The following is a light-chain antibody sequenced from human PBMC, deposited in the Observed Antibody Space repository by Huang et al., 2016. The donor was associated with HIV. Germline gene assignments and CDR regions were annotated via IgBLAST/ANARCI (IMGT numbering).Light chain of an antibody. CDR2: KAS. J-gene: IGKJ2*01. Sequence: DIEMTQSPSTLSASVGDRVTITCRASQNMHSWLAWYQQKPGKAPNLLIYKASSLQSGVPSRFTGSGSGTEFTLTISSLQPDDLATYHCQQYNTYFYTFGQGTKLEIK. CDR3: QQYNTYFYT. CDR1: QNMHSW. V-gene: IGKV1-5*03.